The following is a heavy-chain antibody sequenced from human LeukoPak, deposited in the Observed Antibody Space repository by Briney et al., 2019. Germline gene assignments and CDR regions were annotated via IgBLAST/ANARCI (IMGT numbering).Heavy chain of an antibody. CDR2: IYYSGST. Sequence: SETLSLTCTVSGGSVSSGSYYWSWIRQPPGKGLEWIGYIYYSGSTNYNPSLKSRVTISVDTSKNQFSLKLSSVTAADTAVYYCARGQGIAVAGWFDPWGQGTLVTVSS. J-gene: IGHJ5*02. CDR1: GGSVSSGSYY. D-gene: IGHD6-19*01. CDR3: ARGQGIAVAGWFDP. V-gene: IGHV4-61*01.